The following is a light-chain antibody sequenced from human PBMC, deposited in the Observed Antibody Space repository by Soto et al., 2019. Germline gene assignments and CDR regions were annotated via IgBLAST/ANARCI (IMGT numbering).Light chain of an antibody. CDR1: QSVGSTY. CDR3: QQYGSSPQT. Sequence: EIVMTQSPATLSVSPGESATLSCRASQSVGSTYFAWYQQRPGQAPRLLIHDASSRATGIPDRFSGSRSGTDFTLTISRLEPEDFAVYYCQQYGSSPQTFGQGTKVDIK. J-gene: IGKJ1*01. V-gene: IGKV3-20*01. CDR2: DAS.